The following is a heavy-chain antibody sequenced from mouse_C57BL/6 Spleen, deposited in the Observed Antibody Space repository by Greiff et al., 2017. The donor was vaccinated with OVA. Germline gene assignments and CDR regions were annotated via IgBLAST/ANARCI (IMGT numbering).Heavy chain of an antibody. CDR1: GYAFTNYL. Sequence: QVQLQQSGAELVRPGTSVKVSCKASGYAFTNYLIEWVKQRPGQGLEWIGVINPGSGGTNYNEKFKGKATLTADKSSSTAYMQLSSLTSEDSAVYFCARRYDYDGYYAMDYWGQGTSVTVSS. CDR2: INPGSGGT. V-gene: IGHV1-54*01. J-gene: IGHJ4*01. CDR3: ARRYDYDGYYAMDY. D-gene: IGHD2-4*01.